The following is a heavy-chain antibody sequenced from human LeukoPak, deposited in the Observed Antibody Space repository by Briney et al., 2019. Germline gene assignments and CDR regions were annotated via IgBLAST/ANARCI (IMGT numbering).Heavy chain of an antibody. J-gene: IGHJ5*02. Sequence: PGGSLRLSCAASGFTFSSYWMHWVRQAPGKGLVWVSRINTDGSSTTYADSVKGRFTISRDNAKNTLYLQMNSLRAEDTAVYYCARERYSSSWSKWFDPWGQGTLVTVSS. D-gene: IGHD6-13*01. CDR1: GFTFSSYW. V-gene: IGHV3-74*01. CDR3: ARERYSSSWSKWFDP. CDR2: INTDGSST.